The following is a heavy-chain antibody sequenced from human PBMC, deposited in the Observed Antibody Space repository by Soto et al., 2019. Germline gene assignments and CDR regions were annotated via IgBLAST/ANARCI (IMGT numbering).Heavy chain of an antibody. D-gene: IGHD2-21*02. V-gene: IGHV2-5*02. Sequence: QITLKESGPSLVKPTQTLTLTCTFSGFSLSTGGVGVGWIRQPPGKALEWLALIYWDDDKRYSPSLRSRLTVTKGPPKNQVVLTMTNMDPVDTATYYCAHSRCGGDCLQSYSSHYYYGMDVWGQGTTVTVSS. CDR2: IYWDDDK. CDR3: AHSRCGGDCLQSYSSHYYYGMDV. CDR1: GFSLSTGGVG. J-gene: IGHJ6*02.